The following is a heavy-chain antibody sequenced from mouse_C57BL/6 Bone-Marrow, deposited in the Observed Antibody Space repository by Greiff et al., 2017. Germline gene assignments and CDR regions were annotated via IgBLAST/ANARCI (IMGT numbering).Heavy chain of an antibody. CDR1: GYTFTSYW. D-gene: IGHD1-1*01. Sequence: QVQLQQPGAELVKPGASVKLSCKASGYTFTSYWMHWVKQRPGQGLEWIGMIHPTSGSTNYNEKFKSKATLTVDKSSSTAYMQLSSLTSEDAAVYYCARDITTVVADDYWGQGTTLTVSS. J-gene: IGHJ2*01. CDR3: ARDITTVVADDY. CDR2: IHPTSGST. V-gene: IGHV1-64*01.